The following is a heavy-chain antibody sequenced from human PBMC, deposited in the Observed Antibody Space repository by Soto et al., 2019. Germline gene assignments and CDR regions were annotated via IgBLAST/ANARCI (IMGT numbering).Heavy chain of an antibody. Sequence: PGGSLRLSCAASRFDFSGYSMNWVRQAPGKGLEWVSYISSSGNTIYYADSVKGRFTISRDNAKNSLYLQMNSLGAEDTAVYYCARGGGIDYWGQGTLVTVSS. V-gene: IGHV3-48*01. CDR1: RFDFSGYS. D-gene: IGHD2-15*01. CDR2: ISSSGNTI. J-gene: IGHJ4*02. CDR3: ARGGGIDY.